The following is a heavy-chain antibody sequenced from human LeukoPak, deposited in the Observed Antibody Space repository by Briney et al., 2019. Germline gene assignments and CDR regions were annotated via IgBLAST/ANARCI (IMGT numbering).Heavy chain of an antibody. CDR3: ARAQISNSGSYFGAFDI. D-gene: IGHD1-26*01. Sequence: PGASVKVSCKASGYTFTSYYMHWVRQAPGQGLEWMGIINPSGGSTSYAQKFQGRVTMTRDTSTSTVYMELSSLRSEDTAVYYCARAQISNSGSYFGAFDIWGQGTMVTVSS. V-gene: IGHV1-46*01. J-gene: IGHJ3*02. CDR1: GYTFTSYY. CDR2: INPSGGST.